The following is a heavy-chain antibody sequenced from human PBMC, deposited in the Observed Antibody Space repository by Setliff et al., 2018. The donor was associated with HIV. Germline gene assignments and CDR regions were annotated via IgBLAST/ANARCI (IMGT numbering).Heavy chain of an antibody. V-gene: IGHV1-2*02. D-gene: IGHD2-8*02. CDR2: INPNTGDT. J-gene: IGHJ4*01. Sequence: AASVKVSCKASGYFFTGYYMHWVRQAPGKGLEWMGWINPNTGDTQYAQKLQGRVTVTRDTPISTAYMEVKKLRSDDTAVYFCVRGALLAAFDFDHWGHGTLVTVSS. CDR3: VRGALLAAFDFDH. CDR1: GYFFTGYY.